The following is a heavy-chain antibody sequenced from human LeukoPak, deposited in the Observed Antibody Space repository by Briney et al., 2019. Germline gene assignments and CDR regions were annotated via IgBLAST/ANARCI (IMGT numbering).Heavy chain of an antibody. CDR1: RGSIRSYY. D-gene: IGHD2-2*02. CDR2: AYASGYT. Sequence: SETLSLTCSVSRGSIRSYYWGWIRQPAGKGLEWIGRAYASGYTSYNPYFSSRATMSVESSKDQFSLRLTSVTAADTAMYYCARLPAHCSSTSCYIVPRDYWGQGTLVTVSS. V-gene: IGHV4-4*07. CDR3: ARLPAHCSSTSCYIVPRDY. J-gene: IGHJ4*02.